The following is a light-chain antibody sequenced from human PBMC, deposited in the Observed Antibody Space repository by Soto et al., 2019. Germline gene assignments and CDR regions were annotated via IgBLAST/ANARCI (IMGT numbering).Light chain of an antibody. J-gene: IGKJ1*01. CDR1: QSISSW. CDR3: QQYNVNST. CDR2: KAS. V-gene: IGKV1-5*03. Sequence: DIQMTQSPSTLSASVGDRVTITCRASQSISSWLAWYQQKPGQAPKLLIYKASTLQSGVPSRFSGSGSGTEFTLAIISLQSDDSATYYCQQYNVNSTFGQGTEVDIK.